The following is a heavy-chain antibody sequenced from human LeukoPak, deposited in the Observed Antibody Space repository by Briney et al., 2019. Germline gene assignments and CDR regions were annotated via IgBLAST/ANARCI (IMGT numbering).Heavy chain of an antibody. CDR1: GYSLTELS. CDR2: FDPEDGET. V-gene: IGHV1-24*01. Sequence: VSSEKVSCKVSGYSLTELSMHWVRQAPGKGLEWMGGFDPEDGETIYAQKFQGRVTMTEDTSTDTAYMELSSLRSEDTAVYYCATTLSGYDPIDYWGQGTLVTVSS. CDR3: ATTLSGYDPIDY. J-gene: IGHJ4*02. D-gene: IGHD5-12*01.